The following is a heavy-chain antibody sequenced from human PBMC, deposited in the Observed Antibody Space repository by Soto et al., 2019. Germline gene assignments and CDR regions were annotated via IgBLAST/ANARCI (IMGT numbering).Heavy chain of an antibody. CDR1: GFMFSSYN. CDR3: ARGRPPDANMYGAWFDP. D-gene: IGHD2-8*01. CDR2: ISADSRDI. Sequence: EVQLVESGGGLVKPGGSLRLSCATSGFMFSSYNMNWVRQAPGKGLEWVSSISADSRDIYYSEALRGRFIVTRDNVKKSLSLPITNLTVEDTALYFCARGRPPDANMYGAWFDPWGQGTLVSVSS. V-gene: IGHV3-21*02. J-gene: IGHJ5*02.